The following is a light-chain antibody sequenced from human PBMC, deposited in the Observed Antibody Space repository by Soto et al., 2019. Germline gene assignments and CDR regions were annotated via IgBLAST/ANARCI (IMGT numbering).Light chain of an antibody. V-gene: IGLV2-14*01. CDR1: SSDVGDYKY. J-gene: IGLJ1*01. CDR2: EVS. CDR3: SSYTTIFTYV. Sequence: LTQPASVSGSPGQSITISCTGTSSDVGDYKYVSWYQQHPGKAPKLVISEVSNRPSGISNRFSGSKSGNTASLTISGLQAEDEADYYCSSYTTIFTYVFGTGTKVTVL.